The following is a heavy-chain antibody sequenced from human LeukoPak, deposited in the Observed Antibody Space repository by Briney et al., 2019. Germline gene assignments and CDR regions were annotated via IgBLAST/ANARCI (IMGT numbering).Heavy chain of an antibody. CDR3: ARGPPSLGYCSSTSCRTYYYGMDV. D-gene: IGHD2-2*01. CDR2: ISSNGGRT. V-gene: IGHV3-64*01. J-gene: IGHJ6*02. CDR1: GFTFSSYA. Sequence: GGSLRLSCAASGFTFSSYAMRWVRQGPGKGLEYASAISSNGGRTYYANSVKGRFTISRDNSKNTLYLQMGSLRAEDMAVYYCARGPPSLGYCSSTSCRTYYYGMDVWGQGTTVTVSS.